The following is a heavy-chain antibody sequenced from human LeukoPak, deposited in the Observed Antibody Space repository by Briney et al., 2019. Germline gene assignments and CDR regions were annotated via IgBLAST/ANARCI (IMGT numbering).Heavy chain of an antibody. D-gene: IGHD5-24*01. Sequence: SETLSLTCTVSGGSISSGSYYWSWIRQPAGKGLEWIGRIYTSGSTNYNPSLKSRVTISVDTSKNQFSLKLSSVTAADTAVYYCARGERWLQLGYMDVWGKGTTVTVSS. J-gene: IGHJ6*03. V-gene: IGHV4-61*02. CDR3: ARGERWLQLGYMDV. CDR2: IYTSGST. CDR1: GGSISSGSYY.